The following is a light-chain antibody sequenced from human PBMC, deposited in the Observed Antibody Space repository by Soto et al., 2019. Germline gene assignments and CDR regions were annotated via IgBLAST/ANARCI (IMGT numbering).Light chain of an antibody. CDR3: MQALQTQNT. CDR2: LGS. Sequence: DIVMTQSPLSLPVTPGEPASISCRSSQSLLHSNGYNYLDWYLQKPGQSPQLLIYLGSNRASGVPDRFSGSGSGTDVTLKISRVEAEDVGVYYCMQALQTQNTFGQGTKLEIK. V-gene: IGKV2-28*01. CDR1: QSLLHSNGYNY. J-gene: IGKJ2*01.